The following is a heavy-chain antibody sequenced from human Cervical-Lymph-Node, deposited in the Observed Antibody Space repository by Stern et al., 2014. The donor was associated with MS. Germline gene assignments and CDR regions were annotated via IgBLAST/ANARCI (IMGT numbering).Heavy chain of an antibody. J-gene: IGHJ4*02. CDR2: LDWDEDK. CDR3: ARSHNGWYSGFDY. V-gene: IGHV2-70*20. D-gene: IGHD1-26*01. Sequence: QITLKESGPALVKPAQTLTLTCTFSGFSLSSIGMCVTWVRQPPGKALEWLALLDWDEDKYYSTSLRTRLTISKDPSNDQVVLTMPDMDPMDTATYYCARSHNGWYSGFDYWGQGTLVTVSS. CDR1: GFSLSSIGMC.